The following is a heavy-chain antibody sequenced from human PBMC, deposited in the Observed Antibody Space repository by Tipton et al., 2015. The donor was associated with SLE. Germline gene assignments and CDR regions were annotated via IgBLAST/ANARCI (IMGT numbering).Heavy chain of an antibody. Sequence: SLRLSCSASGFTFSTYWMYWVRQTPGKGLEWVSRITTDGRSTSYADSVKGRFTTSRDNAKNSLYLQMNILGAEDTAVYYCARISCSGGSLCDAFDTWGQVTMVTVSS. CDR2: ITTDGRST. CDR3: ARISCSGGSLCDAFDT. V-gene: IGHV3-74*01. CDR1: GFTFSTYW. J-gene: IGHJ3*02. D-gene: IGHD2-15*01.